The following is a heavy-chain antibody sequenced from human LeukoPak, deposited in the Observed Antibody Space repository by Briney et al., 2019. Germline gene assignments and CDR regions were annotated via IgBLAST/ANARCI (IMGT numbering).Heavy chain of an antibody. CDR3: ARHRGGGSWHRMNWFDP. CDR2: IYYSGST. J-gene: IGHJ5*02. V-gene: IGHV4-39*01. CDR1: GGSISSSSYY. Sequence: PSETLSLTCTVSGGSISSSSYYWGWIRQPPGKGLEWIGSIYYSGSTYYNPSLKSRVTISVDTSKNQFSLKLSSVTAADTAVYYCARHRGGGSWHRMNWFDPWGQGTLVTVSS. D-gene: IGHD2-15*01.